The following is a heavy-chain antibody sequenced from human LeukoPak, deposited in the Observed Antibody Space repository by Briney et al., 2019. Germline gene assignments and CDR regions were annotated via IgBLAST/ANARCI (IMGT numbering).Heavy chain of an antibody. CDR3: ARELELRPPGGMDV. J-gene: IGHJ6*02. CDR2: ITGGGSA. Sequence: GGSLRLSCVPSGFTFSTYSMSWVRQAPGKGLEWVSAITGGGSAYYADSVKGRFAISRDNSKNTLFLQMSSLRAEDTAVYYCARELELRPPGGMDVWGQGTTVTVSS. V-gene: IGHV3-23*01. CDR1: GFTFSTYS. D-gene: IGHD1-7*01.